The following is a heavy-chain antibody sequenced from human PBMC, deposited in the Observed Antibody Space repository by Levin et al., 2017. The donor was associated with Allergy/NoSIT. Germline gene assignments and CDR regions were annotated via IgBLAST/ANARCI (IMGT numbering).Heavy chain of an antibody. Sequence: SETLSLTCTVSGGSISSGGYYWSWIRQHPGKGLEWIGYIYYSGSTYYNPSLKSRVTISVDTSKNQFSLKLSSVTAADTAVYYCARDSNGADYGDYVYYYYYMDVWGKGTTVTVSS. V-gene: IGHV4-31*03. J-gene: IGHJ6*03. CDR2: IYYSGST. CDR1: GGSISSGGYY. D-gene: IGHD4-17*01. CDR3: ARDSNGADYGDYVYYYYYMDV.